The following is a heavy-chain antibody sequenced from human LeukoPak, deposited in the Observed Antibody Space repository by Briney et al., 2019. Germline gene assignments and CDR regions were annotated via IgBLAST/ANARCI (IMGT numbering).Heavy chain of an antibody. V-gene: IGHV4-39*07. CDR3: ARTTEEYYGSGKSRKYYSYYYYMDV. CDR2: IYYSGST. Sequence: MSSETLSLTCTVSGGSISSSSYYWGWIRQPPGKGLEWIGSIYYSGSTYYNPSLKSRVTISVDTSKNQFSLKLSSVTAADTAVYYCARTTEEYYGSGKSRKYYSYYYYMDVWGKGTTVTVSS. D-gene: IGHD3-10*01. J-gene: IGHJ6*03. CDR1: GGSISSSSYY.